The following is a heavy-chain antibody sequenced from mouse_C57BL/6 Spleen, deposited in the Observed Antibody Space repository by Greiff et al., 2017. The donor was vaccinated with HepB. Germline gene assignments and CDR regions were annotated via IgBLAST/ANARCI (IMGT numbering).Heavy chain of an antibody. D-gene: IGHD1-1*01. CDR2: IYPGDGDT. V-gene: IGHV1-82*01. Sequence: VQLQQSGPELVKPGASVKISCKASGYAFSSSWMNWVKQRPGKGLEWIGRIYPGDGDTNYNGKFKGKATLTADKSSSTAYMQLSSLTSEDSAVYFCARGYYGSSPSWGQGTLVTVAA. CDR1: GYAFSSSW. J-gene: IGHJ3*01. CDR3: ARGYYGSSPS.